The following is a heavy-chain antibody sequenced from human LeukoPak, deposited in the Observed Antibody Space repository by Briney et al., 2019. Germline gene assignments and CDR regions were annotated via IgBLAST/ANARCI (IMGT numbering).Heavy chain of an antibody. CDR1: GFTFSSYG. V-gene: IGHV3-33*01. CDR2: IWYDGSNK. D-gene: IGHD3-3*01. CDR3: VRDRDFWSVYYFDY. Sequence: PGGSLRLSCAASGFTFSSYGMHWVRQAPGKGLEWVAVIWYDGSNKYYADSVKGRFTISRDNSKNTLYLQMNSLRAEDTAVYYCVRDRDFWSVYYFDYWGQGTLVTVSS. J-gene: IGHJ4*02.